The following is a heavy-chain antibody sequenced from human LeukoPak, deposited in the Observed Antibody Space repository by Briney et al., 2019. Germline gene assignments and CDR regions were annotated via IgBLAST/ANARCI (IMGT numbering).Heavy chain of an antibody. D-gene: IGHD2-2*01. CDR1: GYTFTSYD. CDR2: MNPNSGNT. V-gene: IGHV1-8*01. J-gene: IGHJ6*02. CDR3: ARSMPPYGYYYYGMDV. Sequence: GASVKVTCKASGYTFTSYDINWVRQATGQGLEWMGWMNPNSGNTGYAQKFQGRVTMTRNTSISTAYMELSSLRSEDTAVYYCARSMPPYGYYYYGMDVWGQGTTVTVSS.